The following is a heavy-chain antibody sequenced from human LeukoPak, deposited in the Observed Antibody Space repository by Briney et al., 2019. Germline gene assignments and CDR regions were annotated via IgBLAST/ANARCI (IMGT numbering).Heavy chain of an antibody. Sequence: GGSLRLSCAASGFTFSSYAMSWVRQAPGKGLEWVSAISGSGRDTFYADSVKGRFTISRDNSKNTLYLQMNSLRAEDTAVYYCANTFTRFLEADYWGQGTLVTVSS. V-gene: IGHV3-23*01. J-gene: IGHJ4*02. D-gene: IGHD3-3*01. CDR1: GFTFSSYA. CDR3: ANTFTRFLEADY. CDR2: ISGSGRDT.